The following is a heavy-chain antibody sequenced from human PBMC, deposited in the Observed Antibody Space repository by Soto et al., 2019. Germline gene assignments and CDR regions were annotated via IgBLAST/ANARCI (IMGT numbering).Heavy chain of an antibody. J-gene: IGHJ6*02. V-gene: IGHV3-30-3*01. CDR2: ISYDGSNK. CDR3: ARGGAPDIVLMVYAIAYYYGMDV. Sequence: QVQLVESGGGVVQPGRSLRLSCAASGFTFSSYAMHWVRQAPGKGLEWVAVISYDGSNKYYVDSVKGRFTISRDNSKNTLYLQMNSLRAEDTAVYYCARGGAPDIVLMVYAIAYYYGMDVWGQGTTVTVSS. D-gene: IGHD2-8*01. CDR1: GFTFSSYA.